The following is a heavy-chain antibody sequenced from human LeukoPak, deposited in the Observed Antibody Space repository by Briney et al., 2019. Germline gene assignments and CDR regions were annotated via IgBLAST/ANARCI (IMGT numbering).Heavy chain of an antibody. D-gene: IGHD3-22*01. J-gene: IGHJ4*02. Sequence: GGSLRLSCAASGFTFSSYGMHWVRQAPGKGLEWVAVISYDGSNKYYADSVKGRFTISRDNSKNTLYLQMNSLRAEDTAVYYCAKGGYYYDSSGYYFFDYWGQGTLVTVSS. CDR2: ISYDGSNK. CDR1: GFTFSSYG. CDR3: AKGGYYYDSSGYYFFDY. V-gene: IGHV3-30*18.